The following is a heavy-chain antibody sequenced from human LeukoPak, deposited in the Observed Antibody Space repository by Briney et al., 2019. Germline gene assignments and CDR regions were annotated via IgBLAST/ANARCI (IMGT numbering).Heavy chain of an antibody. CDR2: IIPIFGTA. V-gene: IGHV1-69*06. CDR1: GGTFSNYA. J-gene: IGHJ4*02. CDR3: ARGASRSFDY. Sequence: SVKVSCKASGGTFSNYAISWVRQAPGQGLEWMGGIIPIFGTANYAQKFRGRVTITADKSTRTAYMELSGLRSADTAVYYCARGASRSFDYWGQGTLVTVSS.